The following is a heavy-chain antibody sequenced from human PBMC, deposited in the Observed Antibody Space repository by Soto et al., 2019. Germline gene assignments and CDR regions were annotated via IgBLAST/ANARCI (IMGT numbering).Heavy chain of an antibody. CDR1: GFTFSSYA. V-gene: IGHV3-23*01. J-gene: IGHJ6*02. CDR2: ISGSGGST. D-gene: IGHD3-3*01. Sequence: QPGGSLRLSCAASGFTFSSYAMSWVRQAPGKGLEWVSAISGSGGSTYYADSVKGRFTISRDNSKNTLYLQMNSLRAEDTAVYYCAKEIHRDFWSGYYYYYYGMDVWGQGTTVTVSS. CDR3: AKEIHRDFWSGYYYYYYGMDV.